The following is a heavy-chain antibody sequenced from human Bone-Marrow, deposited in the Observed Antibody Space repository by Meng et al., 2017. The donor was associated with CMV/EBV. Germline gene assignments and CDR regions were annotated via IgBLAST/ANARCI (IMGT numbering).Heavy chain of an antibody. CDR3: ARVEWLRSCFDP. CDR2: IRAYNGNS. J-gene: IGHJ5*02. V-gene: IGHV1-18*04. D-gene: IGHD5-12*01. Sequence: SCISSGSSFACYGICFLRPAPGRVVGWMGWIRAYNGNSNYAQKLQGRVTMTTDTSTSTVYMELRSLRAADTAVYYCARVEWLRSCFDPWGQGTLVTVSS. CDR1: GSSFACYG.